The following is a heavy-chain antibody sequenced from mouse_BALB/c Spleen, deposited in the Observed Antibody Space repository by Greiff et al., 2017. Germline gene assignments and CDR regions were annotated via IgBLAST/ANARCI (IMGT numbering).Heavy chain of an antibody. Sequence: VQRVESGPGLVAPSQSLSITCTVSGFSLTGYGVNWVRQPPGKGLEWLGMIWGDGSTDYNSALKSRLSISKDNSKSQVFLKMNSLQTDDTARYYCARDKGTTVVADYAMDYGGQGTSVTVSS. CDR1: GFSLTGYG. D-gene: IGHD1-1*01. V-gene: IGHV2-6-7*01. CDR2: IWGDGST. J-gene: IGHJ4*01. CDR3: ARDKGTTVVADYAMDY.